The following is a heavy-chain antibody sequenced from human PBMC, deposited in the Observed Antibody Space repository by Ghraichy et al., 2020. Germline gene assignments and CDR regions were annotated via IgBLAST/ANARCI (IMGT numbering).Heavy chain of an antibody. CDR3: ARDKWFGYSYGLDAFDI. CDR1: GGSISSYY. Sequence: SETLSLTCTVSGGSISSYYWSWIRQPPGKGLEWIGYIYYSGSTNYNPSLKSRVTISVDTSKNQFSLKLSSVTAADTAVYYCARDKWFGYSYGLDAFDIWGKGTMVTVSS. J-gene: IGHJ3*02. D-gene: IGHD5-18*01. CDR2: IYYSGST. V-gene: IGHV4-59*01.